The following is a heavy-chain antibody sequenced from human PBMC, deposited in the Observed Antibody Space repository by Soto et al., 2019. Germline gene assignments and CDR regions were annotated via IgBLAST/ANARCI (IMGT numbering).Heavy chain of an antibody. CDR1: GGSISSGYY. CDR2: IYHNGKT. J-gene: IGHJ6*02. CDR3: ARDRMIVVNYGLDV. Sequence: PSETLSLTCTVSGGSISSGYYWGWIRQPPGRGLEWIGSIYHNGKTYYNPSLKSRVTISVDTSKNQLSLKVTSVTAADTALYYCARDRMIVVNYGLDVWGQGTTVTVSS. V-gene: IGHV4-38-2*02. D-gene: IGHD3-22*01.